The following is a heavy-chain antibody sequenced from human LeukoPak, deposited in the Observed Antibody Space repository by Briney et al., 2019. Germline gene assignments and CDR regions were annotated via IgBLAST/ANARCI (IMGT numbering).Heavy chain of an antibody. J-gene: IGHJ6*02. V-gene: IGHV3-66*01. Sequence: PGGSLRLSCAASGFTVSSNYMSWVRQAPGKGLEWVSVIYSGGSTYYADSVKGRFTISRDNSKNTLYLQMNSLRAEDTAVYYCARAGYSSSWYGMDVWGQGTTATVSS. CDR3: ARAGYSSSWYGMDV. CDR1: GFTVSSNY. D-gene: IGHD6-13*01. CDR2: IYSGGST.